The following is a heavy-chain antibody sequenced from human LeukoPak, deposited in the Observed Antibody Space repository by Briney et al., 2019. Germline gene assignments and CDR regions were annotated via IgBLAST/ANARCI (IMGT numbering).Heavy chain of an antibody. Sequence: GGSLRLSCAASGFTFSSYSMNWVRQAPGKGLEWVSSISSSSSYIYYADSVKGRFTISRDNAKNSLYLQMNSLRAEDMALYYCAKDSGSYYKYFQHWGQGTLVTVSS. CDR3: AKDSGSYYKYFQH. V-gene: IGHV3-21*04. D-gene: IGHD1-26*01. CDR1: GFTFSSYS. CDR2: ISSSSSYI. J-gene: IGHJ1*01.